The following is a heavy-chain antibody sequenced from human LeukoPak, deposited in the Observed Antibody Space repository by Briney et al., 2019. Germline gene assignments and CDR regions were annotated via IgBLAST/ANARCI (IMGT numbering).Heavy chain of an antibody. J-gene: IGHJ4*02. CDR1: GFTVTDYA. V-gene: IGHV4-4*07. CDR2: IHPTGNT. CDR3: ARGLGGTFDGYYFDY. D-gene: IGHD3-3*01. Sequence: GSLRLSCAASGFTVTDYAMTWIRQPAGKGLEWIGRIHPTGNTNYNPSLKSRVTMSVDTSKSQFSLKLTSVTAADTAVYYCARGLGGTFDGYYFDYWGQGTLVAVSS.